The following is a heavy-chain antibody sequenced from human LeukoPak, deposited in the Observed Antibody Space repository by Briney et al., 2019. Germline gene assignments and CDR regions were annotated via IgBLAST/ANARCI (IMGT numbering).Heavy chain of an antibody. CDR1: GYRFTSYW. J-gene: IGHJ4*02. Sequence: GESLKISCKGSGYRFTSYWISWVRQMPGKGLEWMGRIDPSDSYTNYSPSFQGHLTISADKSISTAYLQWSSLKASDTAMYYCARHAKAYGSSCDYWGQGTLVTVSS. CDR2: IDPSDSYT. CDR3: ARHAKAYGSSCDY. D-gene: IGHD6-13*01. V-gene: IGHV5-10-1*01.